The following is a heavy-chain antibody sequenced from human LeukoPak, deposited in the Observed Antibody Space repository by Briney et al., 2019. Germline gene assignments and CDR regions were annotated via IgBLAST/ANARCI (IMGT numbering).Heavy chain of an antibody. V-gene: IGHV3-53*01. CDR3: ARGVSGSYSPSDY. CDR1: GFTVSNNY. CDR2: IYSGGNT. D-gene: IGHD1-26*01. J-gene: IGHJ4*02. Sequence: GGSLRLSCAASGFTVSNNYMTWVRQAPGQGLEWVSTIYSGGNTYYADSVMGRFTISRDISKNTLYLQMSSLRAEDTAVYYCARGVSGSYSPSDYWGRGTLVTVSS.